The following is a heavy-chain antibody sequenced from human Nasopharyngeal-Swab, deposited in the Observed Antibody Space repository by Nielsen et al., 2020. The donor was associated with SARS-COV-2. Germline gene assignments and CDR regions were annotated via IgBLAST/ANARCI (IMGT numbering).Heavy chain of an antibody. J-gene: IGHJ4*02. CDR2: ISSNGGST. V-gene: IGHV3-64D*06. Sequence: GGSLRLSFSASGFTFSSYAMHWFRQAPGKGLEYVSAISSNGGSTYYADSVKGRFTISRDNSKNTLYLQMSSLRAEDTAVYYCASSIAAPRRYFDYWGQGTLVTVSS. D-gene: IGHD6-6*01. CDR1: GFTFSSYA. CDR3: ASSIAAPRRYFDY.